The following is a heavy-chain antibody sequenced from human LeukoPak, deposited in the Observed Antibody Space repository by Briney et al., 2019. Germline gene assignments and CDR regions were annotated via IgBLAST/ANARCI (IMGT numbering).Heavy chain of an antibody. Sequence: GGSLRLSCAASGFTFSSYWMNWARQAPGKGLEWVASINHNGNVNYYADSVKGRFTISRDDSKNTLYLQMNSLRAEDTAVYYCAKDRSSSWAFDYWGQGTLVTVSS. CDR3: AKDRSSSWAFDY. CDR1: GFTFSSYW. CDR2: INHNGNVN. D-gene: IGHD6-13*01. J-gene: IGHJ4*02. V-gene: IGHV3-7*01.